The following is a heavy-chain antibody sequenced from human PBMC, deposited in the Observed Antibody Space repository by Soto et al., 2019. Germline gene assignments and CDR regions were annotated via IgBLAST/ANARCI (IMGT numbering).Heavy chain of an antibody. CDR2: IYSGGST. CDR1: GVTVSSNY. D-gene: IGHD5-18*01. V-gene: IGHV3-66*04. Sequence: EVQLVESGGGLVQPGGSLRLSCAASGVTVSSNYMSWVRQAPGKGLEWVSVIYSGGSTYYADSVKGRFTISRDNSRNTLSRQMNSLRAEDTAVYYCARHGYNYGGGYFDYWGQGTLVTVSS. CDR3: ARHGYNYGGGYFDY. J-gene: IGHJ4*02.